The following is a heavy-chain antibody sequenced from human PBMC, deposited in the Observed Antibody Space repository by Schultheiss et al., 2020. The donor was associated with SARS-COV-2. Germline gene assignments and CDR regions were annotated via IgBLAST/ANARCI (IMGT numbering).Heavy chain of an antibody. CDR3: ARDNGYYYDI. Sequence: GGSLRLSCAASGFTFSSYWMSWVRQAPGKGLEWVAIIWYDGSNKYYADSLKVRLTISRDNSKNTLYLQMNSLRAEDTAVYYCARDNGYYYDIWGQGTMVTVSS. CDR1: GFTFSSYW. D-gene: IGHD2/OR15-2a*01. J-gene: IGHJ3*02. V-gene: IGHV3-33*08. CDR2: IWYDGSNK.